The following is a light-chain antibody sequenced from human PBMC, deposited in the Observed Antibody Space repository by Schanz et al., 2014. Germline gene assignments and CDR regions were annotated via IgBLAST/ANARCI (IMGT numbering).Light chain of an antibody. CDR2: EDT. V-gene: IGLV2-23*01. Sequence: QSALTQPASVSGSPGQSVTISCTGISSDVGSYKLVSWYQQHPGKAPKLMIYEDTKRPSGVPDRFSGSKSGNTASLTVSGLQAEDEADYYCCSYAGGTTWVFGGGTKLTVL. J-gene: IGLJ3*02. CDR1: SSDVGSYKL. CDR3: CSYAGGTTWV.